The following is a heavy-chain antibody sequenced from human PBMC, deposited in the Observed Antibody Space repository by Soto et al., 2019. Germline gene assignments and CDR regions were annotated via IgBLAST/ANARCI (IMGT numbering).Heavy chain of an antibody. CDR3: AHGDPLDFHY. J-gene: IGHJ4*02. V-gene: IGHV2-5*01. CDR1: GFSLSTSGEA. D-gene: IGHD3-10*01. Sequence: QITLRESGPALVKPTQTLTLTCTFSGFSLSTSGEAVGWIRQPPGKGLEWLALIYWNGIERYSPSLKNRLSITKDTSKSNVVLTMTNMDPVDTATYYCAHGDPLDFHYCGQGTLVTVSS. CDR2: IYWNGIE.